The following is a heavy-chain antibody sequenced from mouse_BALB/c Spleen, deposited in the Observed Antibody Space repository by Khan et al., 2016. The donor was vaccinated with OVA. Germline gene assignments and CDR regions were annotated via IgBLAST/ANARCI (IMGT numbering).Heavy chain of an antibody. CDR2: IWSDGST. D-gene: IGHD2-10*01. CDR1: GFSLTNYG. Sequence: VKLEESGPGLVAPSQSLSITCTISGFSLTNYGVHWVRQPPGKGLAWLVVIWSDGSTTYNSALKSRLTTSKDNSKSQVFLKMNSLQTDDTAVYFCARQPYYHYNIMDYWGKGTSVTVSS. J-gene: IGHJ4*01. V-gene: IGHV2-6-1*01. CDR3: ARQPYYHYNIMDY.